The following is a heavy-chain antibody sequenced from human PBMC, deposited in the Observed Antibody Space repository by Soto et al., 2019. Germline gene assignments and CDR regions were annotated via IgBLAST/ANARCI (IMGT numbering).Heavy chain of an antibody. V-gene: IGHV1-3*01. CDR2: INAGNGNT. CDR1: GYSFTDYA. D-gene: IGHD3-3*01. J-gene: IGHJ4*02. Sequence: QVQSVQSGAEVKKPGASVKVSCKASGYSFTDYAMHWVRQAPGQGLEWMGGINAGNGNTKYAQKFQGRVTITRDTSASTSYMELSSLGSEDTAVYYCARRGSGDFWTDFWGQGTLVTVSS. CDR3: ARRGSGDFWTDF.